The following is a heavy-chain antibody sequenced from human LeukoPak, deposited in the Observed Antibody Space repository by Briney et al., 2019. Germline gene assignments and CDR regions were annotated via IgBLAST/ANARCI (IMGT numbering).Heavy chain of an antibody. CDR2: INPSGGST. CDR3: ASSSSWYSEYFQH. Sequence: ASVKVSCKASGYTFTGYYMHWVRQAPGQGLEWMGIINPSGGSTSYAQKFQGRVTMTRDTSTSTVYMELSSLRSEDTAVYYCASSSSWYSEYFQHWGQGTLVTVSS. D-gene: IGHD6-13*01. V-gene: IGHV1-46*01. J-gene: IGHJ1*01. CDR1: GYTFTGYY.